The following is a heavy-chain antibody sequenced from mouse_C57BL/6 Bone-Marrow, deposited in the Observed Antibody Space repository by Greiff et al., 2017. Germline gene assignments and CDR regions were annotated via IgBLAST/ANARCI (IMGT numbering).Heavy chain of an antibody. Sequence: EVMLVESGGGLVKPGGSLKLSCAASGFTFSDYGMHWVRQAPEKGLEWVAYISSGSSTIYYADTVKGRFTISRDNAKNTLFLQMNSLRSEDTAMYYCARHYYDYDEGFAYWGQGTLVTVSA. D-gene: IGHD2-4*01. CDR2: ISSGSSTI. J-gene: IGHJ3*01. V-gene: IGHV5-17*01. CDR1: GFTFSDYG. CDR3: ARHYYDYDEGFAY.